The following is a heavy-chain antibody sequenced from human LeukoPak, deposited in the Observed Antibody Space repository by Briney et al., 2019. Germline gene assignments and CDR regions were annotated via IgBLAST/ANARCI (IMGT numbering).Heavy chain of an antibody. J-gene: IGHJ4*02. V-gene: IGHV4-39*07. D-gene: IGHD3-10*01. Sequence: SETLSLTCTVSGGSISSGGYYWSWIRQPPGKGLEWIGEINHSGSTNYNPSLKSRITTSEDTSKNQVSLKLSSVTAADTAVYYCARDEGGGGYWGQGTLVTVSS. CDR1: GGSISSGGYY. CDR3: ARDEGGGGY. CDR2: INHSGST.